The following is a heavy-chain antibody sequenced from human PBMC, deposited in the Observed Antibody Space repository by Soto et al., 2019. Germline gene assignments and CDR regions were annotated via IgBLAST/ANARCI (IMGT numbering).Heavy chain of an antibody. Sequence: QVQLVQSGAEVKKPGASVKVSCKASGYTFTSYGISWVRQAPGQGLEWMGWISAYNGNTNYAQKLQGRVTMTTDTSPSTAYMELRSLRSDDTAVYYCAREGYCISTRCRHYDYYGMDVWGQGTTVTVSS. CDR3: AREGYCISTRCRHYDYYGMDV. CDR1: GYTFTSYG. V-gene: IGHV1-18*01. CDR2: ISAYNGNT. J-gene: IGHJ6*02. D-gene: IGHD2-2*01.